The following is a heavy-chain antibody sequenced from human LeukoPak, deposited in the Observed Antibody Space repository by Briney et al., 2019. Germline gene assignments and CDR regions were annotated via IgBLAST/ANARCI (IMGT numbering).Heavy chain of an antibody. CDR2: INHSGST. CDR1: GGSFSGYY. D-gene: IGHD3-3*01. Sequence: SETLSLTCAVYGGSFSGYYWSWIRQPPGKGLEWIGEINHSGSTNYNPSLKSRVTILVDTSKNQFSLKLSSVTAADTAVYYCARGGSRHDFWSGYYSSWFDPWGQGTLVTVSS. V-gene: IGHV4-34*01. CDR3: ARGGSRHDFWSGYYSSWFDP. J-gene: IGHJ5*02.